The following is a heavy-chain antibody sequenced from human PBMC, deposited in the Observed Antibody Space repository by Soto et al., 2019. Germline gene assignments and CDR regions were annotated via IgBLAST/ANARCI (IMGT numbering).Heavy chain of an antibody. D-gene: IGHD3-16*02. V-gene: IGHV4-34*01. Sequence: QVQLQQWGAGLLKPSETLSLTCAVYGGSFSGYYWSWIRQPPGKGLEWIGEINHSGSTNYNPSLKSRVTISVDTSKNQFSLKLSSVTAADTAVYYCARDDRRGMDVWGQGTTVTVSS. CDR2: INHSGST. J-gene: IGHJ6*02. CDR1: GGSFSGYY. CDR3: ARDDRRGMDV.